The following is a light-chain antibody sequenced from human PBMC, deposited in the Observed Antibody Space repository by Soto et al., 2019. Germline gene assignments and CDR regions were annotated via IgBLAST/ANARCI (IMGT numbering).Light chain of an antibody. CDR3: QHRSNWRFT. CDR1: QSVSSY. Sequence: EIVLTQSPATLSLSPGERATLSCRASQSVSSYLAWFQQKPGQAPRLLIYDASNRATGIPARFSGSGSGTDFTLTISSLEPEDFAVYYCQHRSNWRFTFGPGTKVDLK. CDR2: DAS. V-gene: IGKV3-11*01. J-gene: IGKJ3*01.